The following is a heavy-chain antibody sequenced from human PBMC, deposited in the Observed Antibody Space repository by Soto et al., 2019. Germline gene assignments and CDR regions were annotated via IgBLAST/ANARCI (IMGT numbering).Heavy chain of an antibody. Sequence: PGESLKISCKGSGYSFNNYWIAWVRQVPGKGLEWMGMIYPGNSDTRYSPSFQGQVTISADRSISTTYLQWSSLKASDTAVYYCARREMPSLLDGMDVWGQGTTVTVSS. CDR2: IYPGNSDT. CDR3: ARREMPSLLDGMDV. D-gene: IGHD2-2*01. J-gene: IGHJ6*02. CDR1: GYSFNNYW. V-gene: IGHV5-51*01.